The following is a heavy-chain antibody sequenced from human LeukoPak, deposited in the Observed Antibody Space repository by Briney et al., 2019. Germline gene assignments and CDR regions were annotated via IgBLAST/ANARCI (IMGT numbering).Heavy chain of an antibody. CDR1: GFTFSDYY. Sequence: GGSLRLSCAASGFTFSDYYMSWIRQAPGKGLEWVSYISSSGSTIYYADSVKGRFTISRDNAKNSLYLQMNSLRAEDTAVYYCANDAYYYDSSGSIFFDYWGQGTLVTVSS. D-gene: IGHD3-22*01. V-gene: IGHV3-11*01. CDR2: ISSSGSTI. J-gene: IGHJ4*02. CDR3: ANDAYYYDSSGSIFFDY.